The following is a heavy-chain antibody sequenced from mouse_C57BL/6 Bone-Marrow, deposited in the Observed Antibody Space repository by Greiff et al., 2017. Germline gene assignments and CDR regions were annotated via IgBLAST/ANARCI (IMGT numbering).Heavy chain of an antibody. CDR3: ARGRWLLSYYFDY. V-gene: IGHV1-80*01. CDR2: IYPGDGDT. CDR1: GYAFSSYW. J-gene: IGHJ2*01. D-gene: IGHD2-3*01. Sequence: QVQLKESGAELVKPGASVKISCKASGYAFSSYWMNWVKQRPGKGLEWIGQIYPGDGDTNYNGKFKGKATLTADKSSSTAYMQLSSLTSEDSAVYFCARGRWLLSYYFDYWGQGTTLTVSS.